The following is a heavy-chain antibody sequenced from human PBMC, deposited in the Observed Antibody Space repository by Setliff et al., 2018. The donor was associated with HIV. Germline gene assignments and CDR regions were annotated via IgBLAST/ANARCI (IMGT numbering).Heavy chain of an antibody. CDR2: VNPNRGDA. J-gene: IGHJ4*02. Sequence: GASVKVSCKASGYTFTGHYLHWVRQAPGQGLEWLGWVNPNRGDAIYAQNFQGRVTMTRDTSINAAYMELSGLRSEDTAVYYCARGRGRYYDSRSYLDYWGQGTQVTVSS. CDR3: ARGRGRYYDSRSYLDY. D-gene: IGHD3-22*01. CDR1: GYTFTGHY. V-gene: IGHV1-2*02.